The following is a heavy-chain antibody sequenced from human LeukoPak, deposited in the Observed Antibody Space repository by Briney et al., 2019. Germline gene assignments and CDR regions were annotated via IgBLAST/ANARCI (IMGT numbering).Heavy chain of an antibody. J-gene: IGHJ5*02. CDR1: GYSISGGYY. D-gene: IGHD5-12*01. CDR2: VSHSGST. V-gene: IGHV4-38-2*02. Sequence: TPSETLSLTCTVSGYSISGGYYWGWIRQPPGKGLEWIGSVSHSGSTFYNPSLETRATMSVDTSKNQFSLKLTSVTAADTALYYCAREGGDDYLDWFDPWGQGTLVTVSS. CDR3: AREGGDDYLDWFDP.